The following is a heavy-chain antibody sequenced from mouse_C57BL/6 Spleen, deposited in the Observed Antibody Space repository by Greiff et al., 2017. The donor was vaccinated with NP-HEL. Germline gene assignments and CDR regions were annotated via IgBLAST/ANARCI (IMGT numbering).Heavy chain of an antibody. V-gene: IGHV1-53*01. CDR2: INPSNGGT. CDR3: ASSPIYYDYDWYFDV. Sequence: QVQLQQPGTELVKPGASVRLSCKASGYTFTSYWMHWVKQRPGQGLEWIGNINPSNGGTNYNEKFKSKATLTVDKSSSTAYMQLSSLTSEDSAVYYCASSPIYYDYDWYFDVWGTGTTVTVSS. D-gene: IGHD2-4*01. CDR1: GYTFTSYW. J-gene: IGHJ1*03.